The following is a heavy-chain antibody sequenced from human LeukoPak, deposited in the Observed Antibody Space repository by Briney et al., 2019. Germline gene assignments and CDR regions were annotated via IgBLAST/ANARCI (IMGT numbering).Heavy chain of an antibody. Sequence: SETLSLTCTVSGGSISSYYWSWIRQPPGKGLEWIGYIYYSGSTNYNPSLKSRVTISVDTSKNQFSLKLSSVTAADTAVYYCARRLNIAAAGYNWFDPWGQGTLVTVSS. CDR3: ARRLNIAAAGYNWFDP. J-gene: IGHJ5*02. V-gene: IGHV4-59*08. CDR2: IYYSGST. CDR1: GGSISSYY. D-gene: IGHD6-13*01.